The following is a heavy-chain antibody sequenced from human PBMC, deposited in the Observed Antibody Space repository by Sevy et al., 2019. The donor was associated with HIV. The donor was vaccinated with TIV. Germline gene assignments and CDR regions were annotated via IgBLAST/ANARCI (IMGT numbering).Heavy chain of an antibody. CDR2: IYSGGST. Sequence: GGSLRLSCAASGFTVSSNYMSWVRQAPGKGLEWVSVIYSGGSTYYADSMKGRFTISRDNSKNTLYLQMNSLRAEDTAVYYCARIGERNGIDYWGQGTLVTVSS. D-gene: IGHD1-1*01. J-gene: IGHJ4*02. CDR1: GFTVSSNY. CDR3: ARIGERNGIDY. V-gene: IGHV3-53*01.